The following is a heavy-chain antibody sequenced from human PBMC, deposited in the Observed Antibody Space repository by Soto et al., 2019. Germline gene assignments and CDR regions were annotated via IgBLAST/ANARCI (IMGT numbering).Heavy chain of an antibody. V-gene: IGHV3-74*01. D-gene: IGHD6-13*01. CDR1: GFTFSSYW. CDR2: INSDGSST. J-gene: IGHJ6*02. CDR3: ARADSSHYYYHGMDV. Sequence: EVQLVESGGGLVQPGGSLRLSCAASGFTFSSYWMHWVRQAPGKGLVWVSRINSDGSSTSYADSVKGRFTISRDNAKNTLYLQMNNLRADDTAVYYYARADSSHYYYHGMDVWGQGTTVTVSS.